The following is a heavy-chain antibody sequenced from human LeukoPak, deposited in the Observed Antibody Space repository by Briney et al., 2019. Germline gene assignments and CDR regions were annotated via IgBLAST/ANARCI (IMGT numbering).Heavy chain of an antibody. V-gene: IGHV3-23*01. CDR2: ISGSGGST. J-gene: IGHJ4*02. CDR1: GFTFSSYG. D-gene: IGHD2-15*01. Sequence: PGGSLRLSCAASGFTFSSYGMSWVRQAPGKGLEWVSAISGSGGSTYCADSVKGRFTISRDNSKNTLYLQMNSLRAEDTAVYYCAKAGAVVVVAAKYFDYWGQGTLVTVSS. CDR3: AKAGAVVVVAAKYFDY.